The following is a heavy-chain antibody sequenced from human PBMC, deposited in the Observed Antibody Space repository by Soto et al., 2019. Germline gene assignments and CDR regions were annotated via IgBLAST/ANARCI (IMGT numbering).Heavy chain of an antibody. J-gene: IGHJ3*01. D-gene: IGHD3-22*01. CDR3: ARDQLYYNDISGRPLNAFDV. CDR1: GFTFRNYG. V-gene: IGHV3-48*01. Sequence: PGGSLRLSCAASGFTFRNYGMNWVRQAPGKGLERVSYNGLGSSTKYYADSVEGRFTISRDNAKNSLYLQMNSLRAEDTAVYYCARDQLYYNDISGRPLNAFDVWGQGTMVTVSS. CDR2: NGLGSSTK.